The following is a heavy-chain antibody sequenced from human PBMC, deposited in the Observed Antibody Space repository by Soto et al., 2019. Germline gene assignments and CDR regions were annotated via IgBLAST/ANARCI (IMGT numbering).Heavy chain of an antibody. V-gene: IGHV3-23*01. CDR3: AKDWGITMIVPGYYFDY. J-gene: IGHJ4*02. CDR2: ISGSGGST. Sequence: LRLSCAASGFTFSSYAMSWVRQAPGKGLEWVSAISGSGGSTYYADSVKGRFTISRDNSKNTLYLQMNSLRAEDTAVYYCAKDWGITMIVPGYYFDYWGQGTLVTVSS. D-gene: IGHD3-22*01. CDR1: GFTFSSYA.